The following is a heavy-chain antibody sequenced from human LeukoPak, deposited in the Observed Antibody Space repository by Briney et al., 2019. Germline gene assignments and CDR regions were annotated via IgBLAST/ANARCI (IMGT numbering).Heavy chain of an antibody. D-gene: IGHD2-21*01. V-gene: IGHV1-2*02. Sequence: ASVKVSCKASGYTFTGYYMHWVRQAPGQGLEWMGWINPNSGGTNYAQKFQGRVTMTRDTSISTAYMELSRLRSDDTAVYYCARTAHCGGDCYSDFQHWGQGTLVTVSS. CDR2: INPNSGGT. CDR3: ARTAHCGGDCYSDFQH. J-gene: IGHJ1*01. CDR1: GYTFTGYY.